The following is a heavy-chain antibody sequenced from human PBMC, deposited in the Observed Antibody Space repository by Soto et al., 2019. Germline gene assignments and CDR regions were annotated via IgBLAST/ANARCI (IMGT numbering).Heavy chain of an antibody. CDR1: GDSVSSSRAA. V-gene: IGHV6-1*01. CDR3: ARDPIADLYFFDY. Sequence: PSQTLSLTCAISGDSVSSSRAAWNWIRQSPSRGLEWLGRTYFRSKWYSDYAVSVKSRITINPDTSKNQFSLQLNSVTPEDTAVYYCARDPIADLYFFDYWGQGTLVTVSS. J-gene: IGHJ4*02. D-gene: IGHD6-13*01. CDR2: TYFRSKWYS.